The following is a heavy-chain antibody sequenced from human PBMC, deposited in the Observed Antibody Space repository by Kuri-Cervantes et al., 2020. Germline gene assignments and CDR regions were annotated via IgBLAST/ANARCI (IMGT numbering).Heavy chain of an antibody. CDR2: INPNSGGT. Sequence: ASVKVSCKASGYTFTSYYMHWVRQAPGQGLEWMGWINPNSGGTNYAQKFQGWVTMTRGTSISTAYMELSRLRSDDTAVYHCARGGSSGCLDYWGQGTLVTVSS. D-gene: IGHD6-19*01. V-gene: IGHV1-2*04. CDR1: GYTFTSYY. J-gene: IGHJ4*02. CDR3: ARGGSSGCLDY.